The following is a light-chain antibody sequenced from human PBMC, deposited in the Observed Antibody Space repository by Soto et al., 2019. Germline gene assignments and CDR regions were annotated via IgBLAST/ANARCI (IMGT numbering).Light chain of an antibody. CDR2: AAS. J-gene: IGKJ5*01. CDR3: QQIYSTPLT. Sequence: DIQMTQSPSSMSASVGARVTITCRASLGISAYLNWYQQKPGKAPKLLIYAASSLQSGVPSRFRGSGSGTDFTLTISSLQPEDFATYYCQQIYSTPLTFGQGTRLEIK. V-gene: IGKV1-39*01. CDR1: LGISAY.